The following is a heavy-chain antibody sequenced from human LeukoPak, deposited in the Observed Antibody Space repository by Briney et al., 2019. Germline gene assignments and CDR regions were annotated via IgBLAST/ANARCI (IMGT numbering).Heavy chain of an antibody. CDR2: ISGSGGST. CDR3: AKAIAGTDSAFDI. Sequence: GGSLRLSCAASGFTFSSYAMSWVRQAPGKGLEWVSAISGSGGSTYYADSVEGRFTISRDYSKNTLYLQMNSLRAEDTAVYYCAKAIAGTDSAFDIWGQGTMVTVSS. D-gene: IGHD6-13*01. CDR1: GFTFSSYA. J-gene: IGHJ3*02. V-gene: IGHV3-23*01.